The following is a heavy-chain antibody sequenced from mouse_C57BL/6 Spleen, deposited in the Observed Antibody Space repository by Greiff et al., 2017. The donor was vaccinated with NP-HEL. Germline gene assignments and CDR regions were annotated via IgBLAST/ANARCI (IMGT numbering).Heavy chain of an antibody. Sequence: QVQLQQSGAELVRPGTSVKVSCKASGYAFTNYLIEWVKQRPGQGLEWIGVINPGSGGTNYNEKFKGKATLTADKSSSTAYMQLSSLTSEDSAVYFCARWDYDGVAYWGQGTLVTVSA. V-gene: IGHV1-54*01. CDR3: ARWDYDGVAY. CDR1: GYAFTNYL. D-gene: IGHD2-4*01. CDR2: INPGSGGT. J-gene: IGHJ3*01.